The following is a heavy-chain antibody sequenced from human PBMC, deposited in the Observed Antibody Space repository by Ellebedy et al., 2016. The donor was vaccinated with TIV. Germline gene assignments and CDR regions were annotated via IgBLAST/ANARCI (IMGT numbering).Heavy chain of an antibody. V-gene: IGHV4-34*01. D-gene: IGHD6-19*01. CDR1: GCSFNNYY. J-gene: IGHJ4*02. CDR3: ARGARSSDRRFDS. CDR2: VFHSGGT. Sequence: MPSETLSLTCAVYGCSFNNYYWTWIRHPPGKGLEWIGEVFHSGGTAYNPSLKSRVTLSPDTSKHQFSLNLTSVTGADTAVYYCARGARSSDRRFDSWGQGTLVTVSS.